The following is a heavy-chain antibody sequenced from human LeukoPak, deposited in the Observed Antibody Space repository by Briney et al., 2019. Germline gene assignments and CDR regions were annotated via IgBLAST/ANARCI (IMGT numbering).Heavy chain of an antibody. CDR2: IYHSGST. CDR3: ARDKGVGGPDYFDY. Sequence: SQTLSLTCTVSGGSISSGGYYWSWIRQPPGKGLEWIGYIYHSGSTYYNPSLKSRVTISVDTSKNQFSLKLSSVTAADTAVYYCARDKGVGGPDYFDYWGQGTLITVSS. V-gene: IGHV4-30-2*01. CDR1: GGSISSGGYY. D-gene: IGHD3-16*01. J-gene: IGHJ4*02.